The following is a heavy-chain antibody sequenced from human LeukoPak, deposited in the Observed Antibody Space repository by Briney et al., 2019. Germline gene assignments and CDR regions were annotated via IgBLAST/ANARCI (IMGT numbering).Heavy chain of an antibody. V-gene: IGHV4-59*12. CDR2: IYYSGST. D-gene: IGHD3-10*01. Sequence: SETLSLTCTVSGGSISSYYWSWIRQPPGKGLEWIGYIYYSGSTNYNPSLKSRVTISVDTSKNQFSLKLSSVTAADTAVYYCARAGGGPYGSGSYYMRGGELRFDYWGQGTLVTVPS. CDR1: GGSISSYY. CDR3: ARAGGGPYGSGSYYMRGGELRFDY. J-gene: IGHJ4*02.